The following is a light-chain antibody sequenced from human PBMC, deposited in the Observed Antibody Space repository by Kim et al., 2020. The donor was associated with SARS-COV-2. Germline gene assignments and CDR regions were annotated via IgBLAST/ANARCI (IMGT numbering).Light chain of an antibody. CDR1: SSNIGNNY. J-gene: IGLJ3*02. CDR3: GTWDSNLSSWV. V-gene: IGLV1-51*01. Sequence: QSVLTQPPSVSAAPGQKVTVSCFGSSSNIGNNYVSWYQQFPATAPKLLIYDNEERPSGIPDRFSGSKSGTSATLGITGLQTGDEADYYCGTWDSNLSSWVFGGGTKVTVL. CDR2: DNE.